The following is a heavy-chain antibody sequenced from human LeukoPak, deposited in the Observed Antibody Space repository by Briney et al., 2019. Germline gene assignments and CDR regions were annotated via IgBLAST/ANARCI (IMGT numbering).Heavy chain of an antibody. J-gene: IGHJ4*02. V-gene: IGHV4-59*08. CDR3: ARHDDNGYYFFDI. Sequence: SETLSLTCTVSGGSIGSYHWSWVRQPPGKGLEWIGYIFDSGSPSYKTALKSRVTISLDTSKNQFSLRLGSATAADTAVYYCARHDDNGYYFFDIWGQGTLVPVSS. D-gene: IGHD5-24*01. CDR2: IFDSGSP. CDR1: GGSIGSYH.